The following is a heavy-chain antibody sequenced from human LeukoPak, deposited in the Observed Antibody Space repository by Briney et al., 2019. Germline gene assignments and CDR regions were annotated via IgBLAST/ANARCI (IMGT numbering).Heavy chain of an antibody. D-gene: IGHD3-10*01. J-gene: IGHJ4*02. Sequence: SETLSLTCTVSGGSISSYYWSWIRQPPGKGPEWIGYIYCSGSTNYNPSLKSRVTISVDTSKNQFSLKLSSVTAADTAVYYCARTYYYGSGSYSFDYWGQGTLVTVSS. CDR3: ARTYYYGSGSYSFDY. CDR1: GGSISSYY. V-gene: IGHV4-59*01. CDR2: IYCSGST.